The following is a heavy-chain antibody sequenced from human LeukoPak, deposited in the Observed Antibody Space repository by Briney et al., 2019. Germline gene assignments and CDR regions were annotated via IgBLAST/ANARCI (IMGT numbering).Heavy chain of an antibody. CDR3: ARTRTYSSSCFDY. D-gene: IGHD6-13*01. CDR2: IYYSGST. J-gene: IGHJ4*02. Sequence: SETLSLTCTVSGYSISSGYYWGWIRQPPGKGLEWVGSIYYSGSTYYNPSLKSRVTISVDTPKNQFSLKLSSVTAADTAVYFCARTRTYSSSCFDYWGQGALVTVSS. CDR1: GYSISSGYY. V-gene: IGHV4-38-2*02.